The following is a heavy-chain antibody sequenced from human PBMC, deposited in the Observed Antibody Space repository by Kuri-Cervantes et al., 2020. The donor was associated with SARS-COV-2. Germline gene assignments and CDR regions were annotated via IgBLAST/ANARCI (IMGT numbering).Heavy chain of an antibody. V-gene: IGHV1-18*01. D-gene: IGHD3-22*01. Sequence: ASVKVSCKVSGYTLTELSMHWVRQAPGKGLEWMGWISAYNGNTNYAQKLQGRVTMTTDTSTSTAYMELRSLGSDDTAVYYCARETPDYYDSSGYLCFDYWGQGNLVTVSS. CDR2: ISAYNGNT. CDR1: GYTLTELS. J-gene: IGHJ4*02. CDR3: ARETPDYYDSSGYLCFDY.